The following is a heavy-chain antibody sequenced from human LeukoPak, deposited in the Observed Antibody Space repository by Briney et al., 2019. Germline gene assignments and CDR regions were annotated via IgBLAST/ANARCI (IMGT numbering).Heavy chain of an antibody. CDR1: GFTVSSNY. CDR2: IYSGGST. J-gene: IGHJ4*02. D-gene: IGHD5-24*01. Sequence: TGGSLRLSCAASGFTVSSNYTSWVRQAPGKGLEWVSVIYSGGSTYYADSVKGRFTISRDNSKNTLYLQMNSLRAEDTAVYYCVREPDGYIDYWGQGTLVTVSS. CDR3: VREPDGYIDY. V-gene: IGHV3-66*02.